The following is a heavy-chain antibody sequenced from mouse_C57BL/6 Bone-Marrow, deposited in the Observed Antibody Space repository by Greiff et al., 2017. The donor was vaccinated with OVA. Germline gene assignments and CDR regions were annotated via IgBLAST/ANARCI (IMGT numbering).Heavy chain of an antibody. V-gene: IGHV5-6*01. J-gene: IGHJ3*01. Sequence: EVKLVESGGDLVKPGGSLKLSCAASGFTFSSYGMSWVRQTPDKRLEWVATISSGGSYTYYPDSVKGRFTISRDNAKNTLYLQMSSLKSEDTAMYYCARDGTTVRFAYWGQGTLVTVSA. CDR2: ISSGGSYT. CDR3: ARDGTTVRFAY. CDR1: GFTFSSYG. D-gene: IGHD1-1*01.